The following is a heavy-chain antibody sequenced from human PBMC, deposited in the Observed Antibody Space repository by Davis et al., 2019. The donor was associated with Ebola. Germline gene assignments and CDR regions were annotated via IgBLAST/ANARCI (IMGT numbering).Heavy chain of an antibody. CDR1: GYSFTSYW. CDR2: IYPGDSYT. D-gene: IGHD5-24*01. J-gene: IGHJ4*02. Sequence: GESLKISCKGSGYSFTSYWIGWVRQMPGKGLEWMGIIYPGDSYTNYSPSFQGQVTISADKSISTAYLQWSSLKASDTAIYYCARGTNGYNPGGYFDSWGQGTLVTVSA. V-gene: IGHV5-51*01. CDR3: ARGTNGYNPGGYFDS.